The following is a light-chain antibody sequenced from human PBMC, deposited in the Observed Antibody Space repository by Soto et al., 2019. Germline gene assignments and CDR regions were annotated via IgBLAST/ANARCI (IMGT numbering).Light chain of an antibody. CDR3: SSYTGSSTNYV. V-gene: IGLV2-14*01. CDR1: SSDVGGYNY. J-gene: IGLJ1*01. Sequence: QSALTQPASVSGSPGQSITISCTGTSSDVGGYNYVSWYQQHPGKAPKLMIYDVSNRPSGVSNRFSGPKSGNTASLTISGLQAEDEADYYCSSYTGSSTNYVFGTGTKLTVL. CDR2: DVS.